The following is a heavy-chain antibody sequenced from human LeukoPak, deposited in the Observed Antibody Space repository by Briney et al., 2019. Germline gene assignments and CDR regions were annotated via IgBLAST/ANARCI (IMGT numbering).Heavy chain of an antibody. D-gene: IGHD3-22*01. V-gene: IGHV1-69*04. J-gene: IGHJ5*02. CDR2: IILILGIA. CDR3: ARYAPDSSGYFNWFDP. CDR1: GGTFSSYV. Sequence: GASVKVSCKASGGTFSSYVISWVRQAAGQGLAWMGRIILILGIANYAQKFQGRVTITADKSTSTAYMELSSLRSEDTAVYYCARYAPDSSGYFNWFDPWGQGTLVTVSS.